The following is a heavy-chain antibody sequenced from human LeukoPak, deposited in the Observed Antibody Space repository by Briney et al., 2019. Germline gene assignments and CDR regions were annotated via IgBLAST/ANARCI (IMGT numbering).Heavy chain of an antibody. V-gene: IGHV4-34*01. Sequence: SETLSLTCAVYGGSFSAYYYYWSWIRQPPGRGLEWIGEISHSGSTNDNPSLKSRVTISIDTSKNQFSLRLSSVTAADTDVYSCARGVDDSATYFYSYYMDVWGKGTTVTVSS. CDR2: ISHSGST. CDR1: GGSFSAYY. J-gene: IGHJ6*03. CDR3: ARGVDDSATYFYSYYMDV. D-gene: IGHD1-1*01.